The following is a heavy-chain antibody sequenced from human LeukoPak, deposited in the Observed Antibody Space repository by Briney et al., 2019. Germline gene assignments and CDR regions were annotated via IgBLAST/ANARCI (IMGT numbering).Heavy chain of an antibody. J-gene: IGHJ6*02. CDR1: GFTFNSYG. V-gene: IGHV3-33*01. CDR2: MWYDGSDK. Sequence: AGGSLRLSCAASGFTFNSYGMHWVRQAPGKGLEWVAVMWYDGSDKYYADSVKGRFTISRDNSRNTLYLQMNSLRAEDTAVYYCARDLSDDPSYYYNMDVWGQGTTVTVSS. CDR3: ARDLSDDPSYYYNMDV. D-gene: IGHD3-16*02.